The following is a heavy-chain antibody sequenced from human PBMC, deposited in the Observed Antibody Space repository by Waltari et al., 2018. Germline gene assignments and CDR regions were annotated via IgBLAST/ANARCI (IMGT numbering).Heavy chain of an antibody. CDR3: ARGDPTAGAIDY. D-gene: IGHD3-9*01. J-gene: IGHJ4*02. CDR1: GFPRRTYA. Sequence: EVQLVESGGGLVQPGGSLRLSCAASGFPRRTYAMHWVRQVRGKGLGWVASIGAAGETKYLDSVKGRFTISRESAKNSLNLQMNSLTGGDTAVYHCARGDPTAGAIDYWGQGTLVTVSS. V-gene: IGHV3-13*01. CDR2: IGAAGET.